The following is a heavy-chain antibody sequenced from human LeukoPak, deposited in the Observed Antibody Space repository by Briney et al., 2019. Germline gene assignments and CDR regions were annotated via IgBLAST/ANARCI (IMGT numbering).Heavy chain of an antibody. CDR2: ISSSSSYI. CDR1: GFTFSSYS. J-gene: IGHJ4*02. Sequence: PGGSLRLSCAASGFTFSSYSMNWVRQAPGKGLEWVSSISSSSSYIYYADSVKGRFTISRDNAKNSLYLQMNSLRAEDTAVYYCARGDYCSSTSCYSCPFDYWGQGTLVTVSS. CDR3: ARGDYCSSTSCYSCPFDY. D-gene: IGHD2-2*02. V-gene: IGHV3-21*01.